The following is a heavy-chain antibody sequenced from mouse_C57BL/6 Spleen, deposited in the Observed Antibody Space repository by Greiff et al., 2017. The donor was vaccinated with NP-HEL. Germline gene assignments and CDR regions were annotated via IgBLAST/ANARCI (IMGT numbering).Heavy chain of an antibody. J-gene: IGHJ1*03. CDR3: AIEPYYGSSLWYFDV. CDR1: GYTFTSYG. V-gene: IGHV1-81*01. Sequence: QVQLQQSGAELARPGASVKLSCKASGYTFTSYGISWVKQRTGQGLEWIGEIYPRSGNTYYNEKFKGKATLTADKSSSTAYMELRSLTSEDSAVYFCAIEPYYGSSLWYFDVWGTGTTVTVSS. CDR2: IYPRSGNT. D-gene: IGHD1-1*01.